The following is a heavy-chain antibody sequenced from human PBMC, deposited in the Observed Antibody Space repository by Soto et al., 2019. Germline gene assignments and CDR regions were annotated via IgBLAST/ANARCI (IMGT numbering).Heavy chain of an antibody. Sequence: SVKVSCKASGGTFSSYAISWVRQAPGQGLEWMGGIIPIFGKANYAQKFQGRVTMTADKSMSTAYMELSSLRSEDTAVYYCARGPGRPDGPGDNWGQGTMVTVAS. V-gene: IGHV1-69*06. CDR2: IIPIFGKA. J-gene: IGHJ4*02. CDR1: GGTFSSYA. CDR3: ARGPGRPDGPGDN.